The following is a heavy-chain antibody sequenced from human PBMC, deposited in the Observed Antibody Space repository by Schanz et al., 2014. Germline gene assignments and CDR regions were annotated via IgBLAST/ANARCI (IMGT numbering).Heavy chain of an antibody. J-gene: IGHJ4*02. CDR1: GFSLNTYG. Sequence: QAQLMESGGGVVQPGTSLILSCSVSGFSLNTYGIHWFRQPAGKGLEWVAAMSYDGSIKYYGDSVKGRFTISRDNSRNTLYLHMNTLRTEDTAVYYCAKDATHIDIVLVPTAIDYWGQGTLDTVSS. V-gene: IGHV3-30*18. CDR2: MSYDGSIK. D-gene: IGHD2-2*01. CDR3: AKDATHIDIVLVPTAIDY.